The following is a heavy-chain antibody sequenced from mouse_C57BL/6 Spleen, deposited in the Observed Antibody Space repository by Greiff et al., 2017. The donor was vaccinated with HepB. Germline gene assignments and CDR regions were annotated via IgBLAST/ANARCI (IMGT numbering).Heavy chain of an antibody. CDR2: ISSVSSTI. J-gene: IGHJ3*01. Sequence: EVMLVESGGGLVKPGGSLKLSCAASGFTFSDYGMHWVRQAPEKGLEWVAYISSVSSTIYYADTVKGRFTISRDNAKNTLFLQMTSLRSEDTAMYYCARITTVVAPGFAYWGQGTLVTVSA. CDR1: GFTFSDYG. V-gene: IGHV5-17*01. D-gene: IGHD1-1*01. CDR3: ARITTVVAPGFAY.